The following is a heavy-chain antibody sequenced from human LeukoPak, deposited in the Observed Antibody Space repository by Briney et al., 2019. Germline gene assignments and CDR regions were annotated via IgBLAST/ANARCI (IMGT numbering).Heavy chain of an antibody. D-gene: IGHD6-13*01. Sequence: PSETLSLTCTVSGYSISSGFYWGWIRPPPGKGLEGIGIIYHSGSTYYNPSLKSRVTISVDTSKNQFSLNLSSVTAADTAMYYCARAAAAGIGYYYYYYMDVLGKGTTVTISS. CDR1: GYSISSGFY. CDR2: IYHSGST. J-gene: IGHJ6*03. V-gene: IGHV4-38-2*02. CDR3: ARAAAAGIGYYYYYYMDV.